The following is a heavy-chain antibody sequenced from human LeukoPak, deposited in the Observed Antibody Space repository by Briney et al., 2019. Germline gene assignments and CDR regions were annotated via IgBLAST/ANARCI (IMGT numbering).Heavy chain of an antibody. CDR2: IYNSGSTSGST. CDR1: GGSINNYY. J-gene: IGHJ3*02. Sequence: KLSETLSLTCTVSGGSINNYYWNWVRQPPGKGLEWIGYIYNSGSTSGSTNYNPSLKSRVTISGDTSKNQFSLKLTSVTAADTAVYYCARNPPGIRQNAFDIWGQGAMVTVSS. V-gene: IGHV4-59*01. CDR3: ARNPPGIRQNAFDI.